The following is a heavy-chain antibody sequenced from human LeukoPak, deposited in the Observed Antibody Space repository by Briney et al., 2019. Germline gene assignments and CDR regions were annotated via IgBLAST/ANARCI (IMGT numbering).Heavy chain of an antibody. J-gene: IGHJ4*02. V-gene: IGHV4-59*01. CDR1: GGSISSYY. CDR2: IYYSGST. Sequence: SETLSLTCTVSGGSISSYYWSWIRQPPGKGQEWIGYIYYSGSTNYNPSLKSRVTISVDTSKNQFSLKLSSVTAADTAVYYCARARGSSSWYVDYWGQGTLVTVSS. D-gene: IGHD6-13*01. CDR3: ARARGSSSWYVDY.